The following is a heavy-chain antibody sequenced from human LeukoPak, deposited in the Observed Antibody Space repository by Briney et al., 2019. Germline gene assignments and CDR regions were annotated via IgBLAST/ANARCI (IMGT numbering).Heavy chain of an antibody. CDR3: ARAYYYDSSGYYHMYGTDV. D-gene: IGHD3-22*01. J-gene: IGHJ6*02. V-gene: IGHV4-59*01. CDR2: IYYSGST. CDR1: GGSISSYY. Sequence: LSETLSLTCTVSGGSISSYYWSWIRQPPGKGLEWIGYIYYSGSTNYNPSLKSRVTISVDTSKNQFSLKLSSVTAADTAVYYCARAYYYDSSGYYHMYGTDVWGQGTTVTVSS.